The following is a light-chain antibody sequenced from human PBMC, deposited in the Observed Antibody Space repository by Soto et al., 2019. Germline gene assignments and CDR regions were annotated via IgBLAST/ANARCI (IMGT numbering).Light chain of an antibody. CDR3: SSYASSSTY. CDR2: EVS. Sequence: QSLLTQPASVSGSPGQSITSSGTGTSSDVGGYNYVSWYQQHPGKAPKLMIYEVSNRPSGGSHRFSGSKSGNTASLPISGLQAEDEADYYCSSYASSSTYFGTGTKVTVL. V-gene: IGLV2-14*03. J-gene: IGLJ1*01. CDR1: SSDVGGYNY.